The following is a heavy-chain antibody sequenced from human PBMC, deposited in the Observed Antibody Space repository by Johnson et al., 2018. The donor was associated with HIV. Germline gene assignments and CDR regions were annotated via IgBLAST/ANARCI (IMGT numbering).Heavy chain of an antibody. D-gene: IGHD6-6*01. CDR2: ITWNGVRT. V-gene: IGHV3-20*04. Sequence: VQLVESGGGVVRPGGSLRLSCAAAGFTFDDYGMSWVRQAPGKGLEWVSGITWNGVRTGYVDSMKGRFTISRDNAKNSLYLQMNSLRAGDTAVYYGARANSRGAEYSNLGAFDIWGQGTMVTVSS. J-gene: IGHJ3*02. CDR3: ARANSRGAEYSNLGAFDI. CDR1: GFTFDDYG.